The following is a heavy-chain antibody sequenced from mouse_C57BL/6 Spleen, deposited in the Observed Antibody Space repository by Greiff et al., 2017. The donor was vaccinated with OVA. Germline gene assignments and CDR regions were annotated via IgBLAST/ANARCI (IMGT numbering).Heavy chain of an antibody. Sequence: QVQLMQPGAELVKPGASVKMSCTASGYTFTSYWITWVQQRPGQGLEWIGVIYPGSGSTNNNEKFKSKATLTISKSTSTGYMQLNIMTSEDSATYYCAREDYCNGNWYFDDWGTGTTVTVSS. V-gene: IGHV1-55*01. CDR2: IYPGSGST. D-gene: IGHD2-1*01. CDR1: GYTFTSYW. J-gene: IGHJ1*03. CDR3: AREDYCNGNWYFDD.